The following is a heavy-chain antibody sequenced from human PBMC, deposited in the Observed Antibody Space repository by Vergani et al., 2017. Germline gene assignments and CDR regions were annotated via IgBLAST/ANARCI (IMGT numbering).Heavy chain of an antibody. CDR3: ARALGHASGSYGKYSFDY. Sequence: QLVESGGGWVQPGGSLRLSCVVSGFDFSSYIMNWVRQAPGKGLEWVSFVSTGTKSQSYAESVKGRFTISRDSAKNSLYLQMDSLRAEDTAVYYCARALGHASGSYGKYSFDYWGQGTLVTVSS. V-gene: IGHV3-48*01. J-gene: IGHJ4*02. CDR1: GFDFSSYI. CDR2: VSTGTKSQ. D-gene: IGHD3-10*01.